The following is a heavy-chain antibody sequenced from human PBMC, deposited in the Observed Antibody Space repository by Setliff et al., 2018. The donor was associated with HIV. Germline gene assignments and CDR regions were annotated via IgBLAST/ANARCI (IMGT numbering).Heavy chain of an antibody. D-gene: IGHD1-1*01. Sequence: GGSLRLSCAVYGFTFDRIWMHWVRQAPGKGLVWVSRVNRDGSSTTYADSVKGRFTISRDNSKNTLSLQMNSLGAEDTAIYYCANRLRGYNKWYYFDYWGQGTLVTVSS. CDR1: GFTFDRIW. CDR3: ANRLRGYNKWYYFDY. J-gene: IGHJ4*02. CDR2: VNRDGSST. V-gene: IGHV3-74*01.